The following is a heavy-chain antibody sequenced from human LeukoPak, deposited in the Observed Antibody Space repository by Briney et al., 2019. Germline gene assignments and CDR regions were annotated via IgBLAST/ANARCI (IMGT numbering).Heavy chain of an antibody. CDR3: AKLWYGDVYYFDY. D-gene: IGHD4-17*01. V-gene: IGHV3-23*01. CDR1: GFTFSSYA. Sequence: PGGSLRLSCAASGFTFSSYAMSWVRQAPGKGLEWVSATSGSGGSTYYADSVKGRFTISRDNSKNTLYLQMNSLRAEDTAVYYCAKLWYGDVYYFDYWGQGTLVTVSS. J-gene: IGHJ4*02. CDR2: TSGSGGST.